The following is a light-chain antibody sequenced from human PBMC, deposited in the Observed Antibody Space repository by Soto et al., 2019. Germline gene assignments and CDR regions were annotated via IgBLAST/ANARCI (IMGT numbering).Light chain of an antibody. J-gene: IGLJ2*01. Sequence: QAVVTQEPSLTVSPGGTVTFTCGSSTGAVTTTHYPYWFHQMPGQVPRTLIYDTSDKHSWTPARFAGSLLGDKAALTLSGALPEDEGDYFCLLSYSGVVVLGGGTKLTVL. CDR3: LLSYSGVVV. CDR2: DTS. V-gene: IGLV7-46*01. CDR1: TGAVTTTHY.